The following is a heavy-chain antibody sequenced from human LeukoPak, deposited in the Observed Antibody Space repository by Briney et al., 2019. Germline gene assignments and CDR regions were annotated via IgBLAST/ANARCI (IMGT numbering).Heavy chain of an antibody. V-gene: IGHV1-8*03. D-gene: IGHD4-17*01. J-gene: IGHJ4*02. Sequence: ASVKVSCKASGYTFTSYDINWVRQATGQGLEWMGWMNPNSGNTAYAQKFQGRVTITRNTSISTAYMELSRLRSDDTAVYYCARTDYGDYVFSIDYWGQGTLVTVSS. CDR3: ARTDYGDYVFSIDY. CDR2: MNPNSGNT. CDR1: GYTFTSYD.